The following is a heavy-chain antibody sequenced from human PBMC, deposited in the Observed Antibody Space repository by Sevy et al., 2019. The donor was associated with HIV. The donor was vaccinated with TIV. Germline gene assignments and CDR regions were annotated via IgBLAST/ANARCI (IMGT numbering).Heavy chain of an antibody. V-gene: IGHV1-8*03. CDR1: GYTFTSYD. CDR3: ARVSYYGSGSYYYYYYYYMDV. Sequence: ASVKVSCKASGYTFTSYDINWVRQATGQGLEWMGWMNPNSGNTGYAQKFQGRVTITRNTSISTAYMELSSLRSEDTAVYYSARVSYYGSGSYYYYYYYYMDVWGKGTTVTVSS. CDR2: MNPNSGNT. D-gene: IGHD3-10*01. J-gene: IGHJ6*03.